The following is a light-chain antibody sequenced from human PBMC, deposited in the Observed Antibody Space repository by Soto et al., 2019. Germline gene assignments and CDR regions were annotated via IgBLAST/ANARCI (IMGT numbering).Light chain of an antibody. V-gene: IGLV2-23*02. CDR1: SRDVGSYDL. J-gene: IGLJ2*01. CDR3: CSYAGTSTFVI. Sequence: QSALTQPASVSGSPGQSITISCTGSSRDVGSYDLVSWYQQHPGKAPKLMIYAVSERPSGVSDRFSGSKSGDTASLTISGLQAEDEADYYCCSYAGTSTFVIFGGGTKVTVL. CDR2: AVS.